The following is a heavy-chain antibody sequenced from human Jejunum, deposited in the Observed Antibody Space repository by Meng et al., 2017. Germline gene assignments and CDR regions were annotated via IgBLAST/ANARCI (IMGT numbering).Heavy chain of an antibody. CDR3: ARTLPHSSGDKRGLDY. D-gene: IGHD1-26*01. CDR2: INGDNGDT. CDR1: GYTFTSFA. J-gene: IGHJ4*02. Sequence: QVPLVDAGAEVKKPGASVKVSCKASGYTFTSFAITWVRQAPGQGLEWMGWINGDNGDTNNQQNFQGRLIMTTDTSTSTAYMELRSLRSDDTAVYYCARTLPHSSGDKRGLDYWGQGTLVTVSS. V-gene: IGHV1-18*01.